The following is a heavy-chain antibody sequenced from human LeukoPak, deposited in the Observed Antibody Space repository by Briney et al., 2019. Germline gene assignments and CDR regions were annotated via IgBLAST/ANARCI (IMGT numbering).Heavy chain of an antibody. V-gene: IGHV3-33*06. D-gene: IGHD6-19*01. J-gene: IGHJ4*02. CDR2: IWYDGSNK. CDR1: GFTFSIYG. Sequence: PGRSLRLSCAASGFTFSIYGMHWVRQAPGKGLEWVAVIWYDGSNKYYADSVKGRFTISRDNSKNTLYLQMNSLRAEDTAVYYCAKALSIAVAGTGVLYFDYWGQGTLVTVSS. CDR3: AKALSIAVAGTGVLYFDY.